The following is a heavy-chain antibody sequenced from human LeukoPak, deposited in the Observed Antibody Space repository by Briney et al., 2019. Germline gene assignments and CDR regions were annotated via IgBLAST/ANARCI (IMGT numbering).Heavy chain of an antibody. CDR2: ISWNSGSI. J-gene: IGHJ6*02. V-gene: IGHV3-9*01. Sequence: GGSLRLSCAASGFTFDDYAMHWVRQAPGKGLEWVSGISWNSGSIGYADSVKGRFTISRDNAKNSLYLQMNSLRAEDTALYYCAKDRAAARYYYYGMDVWGQGTLVTVSS. CDR1: GFTFDDYA. D-gene: IGHD6-13*01. CDR3: AKDRAAARYYYYGMDV.